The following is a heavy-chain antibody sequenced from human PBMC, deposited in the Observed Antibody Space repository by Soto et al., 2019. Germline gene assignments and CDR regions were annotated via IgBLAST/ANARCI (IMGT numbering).Heavy chain of an antibody. J-gene: IGHJ5*02. D-gene: IGHD3-22*01. CDR3: ARATLDSSGHQNWFDP. Sequence: SETLSLTCTVSGGSISSGGYYWSWIRQHPGKGLEWIGYIYYSGSTYYNPSLKSRVTISVDTSKNQFSLKLSSVTAADTAVYYCARATLDSSGHQNWFDPWGQGTLVTVSS. CDR2: IYYSGST. V-gene: IGHV4-31*03. CDR1: GGSISSGGYY.